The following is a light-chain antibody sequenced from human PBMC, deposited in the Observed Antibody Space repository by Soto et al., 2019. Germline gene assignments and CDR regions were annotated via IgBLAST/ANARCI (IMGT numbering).Light chain of an antibody. V-gene: IGLV1-47*01. J-gene: IGLJ2*01. CDR2: SND. CDR3: AAWDDSLSGPL. Sequence: QSVLTQSPSASGTPGQRVIISCSGTSSNIGTNYVYWYQQLPGTAPKVLIYSNDKRPSGVPNRFSGSKSGTSASLAISGLRSEDEADYYCAAWDDSLSGPLFGGGTKL. CDR1: SSNIGTNY.